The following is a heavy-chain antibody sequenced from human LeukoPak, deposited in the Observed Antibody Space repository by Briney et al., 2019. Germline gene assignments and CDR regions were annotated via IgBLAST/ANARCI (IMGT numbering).Heavy chain of an antibody. CDR1: GGSISGHY. J-gene: IGHJ6*02. D-gene: IGHD3-16*01. Sequence: PSETLSLTCTVSGGSISGHYLTWVRQPPGEGLEWIGQIHSSGKADYNPSLRSRITISVDTSKNQMSLKVTSVTAADTAVYYCARFGVDYDMDVWGQGTTVTVS. V-gene: IGHV4-59*11. CDR2: IHSSGKA. CDR3: ARFGVDYDMDV.